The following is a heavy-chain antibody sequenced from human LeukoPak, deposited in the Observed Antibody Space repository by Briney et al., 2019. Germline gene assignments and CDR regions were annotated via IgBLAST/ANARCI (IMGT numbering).Heavy chain of an antibody. J-gene: IGHJ4*02. CDR1: GGSFSGYY. D-gene: IGHD3-22*01. CDR3: ARVSYYDSSGYGGIDY. V-gene: IGHV4-59*01. CDR2: IYYSGST. Sequence: SETLSLTCAVYGGSFSGYYWSWIRQPPGKGLEWIGYIYYSGSTNYNPSLKSRVTISVDTSKNQFSLKLSSVTAADTAVYYCARVSYYDSSGYGGIDYWGQGTLVTVSS.